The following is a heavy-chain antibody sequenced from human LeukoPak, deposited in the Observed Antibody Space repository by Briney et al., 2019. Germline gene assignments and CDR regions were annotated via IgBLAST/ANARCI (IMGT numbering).Heavy chain of an antibody. V-gene: IGHV3-20*04. CDR3: ARLGNYYYYYMDV. CDR2: INWNGGST. Sequence: PGGSLRLSCAASGFTVSSNYMSWVRQAPGKGLEWVSGINWNGGSTGYADSVKGRFTISRDNAKNSLYLQMNSLRAEDTALYYCARLGNYYYYYMDVWGKGATVTVSS. J-gene: IGHJ6*03. CDR1: GFTVSSNY.